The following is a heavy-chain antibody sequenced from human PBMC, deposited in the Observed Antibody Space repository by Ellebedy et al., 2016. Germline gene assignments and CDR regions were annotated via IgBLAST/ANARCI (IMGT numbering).Heavy chain of an antibody. D-gene: IGHD3-16*01. CDR1: GFAFSSSS. J-gene: IGHJ4*02. Sequence: GESLKISCAASGFAFSSSSMHWVRQAPGKGLEWVPLISDDGNNQNYADSMKGRFTISRDNSKNTVHLQMNSPTVEDTAVYYCARGLGEVALGGLQWGQGTLVTVSS. CDR2: ISDDGNNQ. CDR3: ARGLGEVALGGLQ. V-gene: IGHV3-30-3*01.